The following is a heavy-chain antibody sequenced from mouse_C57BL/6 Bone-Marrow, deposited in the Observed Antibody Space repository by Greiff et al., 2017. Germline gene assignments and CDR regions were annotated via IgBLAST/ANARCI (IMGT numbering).Heavy chain of an antibody. V-gene: IGHV1-72*01. Sequence: QVQLQQPGAELVKPGASVKLSCKASGYTFTSYWMHWVKQRPGRGLEWIGRIDPNSGGTKYNEKFKSKATLTVDKPSSTAYMQLSSLTSEDSAVYYCARSDGSSYVYYAMYYWGQGTSVTVSS. J-gene: IGHJ4*01. CDR3: ARSDGSSYVYYAMYY. D-gene: IGHD1-1*01. CDR1: GYTFTSYW. CDR2: IDPNSGGT.